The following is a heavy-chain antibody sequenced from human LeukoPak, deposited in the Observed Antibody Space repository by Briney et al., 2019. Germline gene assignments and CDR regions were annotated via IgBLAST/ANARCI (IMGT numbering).Heavy chain of an antibody. V-gene: IGHV3-23*01. J-gene: IGHJ4*02. CDR1: GFTFNRNA. Sequence: GSLRPSCAASGFTFNRNAISGVRQAPGKGLEWGSTIGGSGDKTFYADSVKGRFTISRDNSKNMLHLQMSSLTGEDTALYHCVRRGDASSGWGDHDYWGQGALVTVSS. D-gene: IGHD6-19*01. CDR2: IGGSGDKT. CDR3: VRRGDASSGWGDHDY.